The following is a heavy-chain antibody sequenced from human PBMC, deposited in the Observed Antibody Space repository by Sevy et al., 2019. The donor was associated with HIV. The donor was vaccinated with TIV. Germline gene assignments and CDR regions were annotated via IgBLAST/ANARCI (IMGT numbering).Heavy chain of an antibody. CDR1: GFTFSSYA. CDR3: XXXXXXXXXXXXXXXXXDAFDI. J-gene: IGHJ3*02. V-gene: IGHV3-23*01. CDR2: ISGSGGST. Sequence: GGSLRLSCAASGFTFSSYAMSWVRQAPGKGLEWVSAISGSGGSTYYADSVKGRFTISRDNSKNTLYLQMNSLRAEDXXXXXXXXXXXXXXXXXXXXXXXDAFDIWGQGTMVTVSS.